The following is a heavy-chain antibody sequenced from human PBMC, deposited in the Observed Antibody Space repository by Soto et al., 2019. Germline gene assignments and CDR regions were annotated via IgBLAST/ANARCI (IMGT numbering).Heavy chain of an antibody. D-gene: IGHD2-2*01. Sequence: QVQLQESGPGLVKPSQTLSLTCTVSGGSISSGGYYWSWIRQHPGKGLEWIGYIYYSGSTYYNPSLQSRVTISVDTSKNQFSLKLSSVTAADTAVYYCAIWGAYCISTSCYGGGWFDPWGQGTLVTVSS. V-gene: IGHV4-31*03. CDR3: AIWGAYCISTSCYGGGWFDP. CDR1: GGSISSGGYY. J-gene: IGHJ5*02. CDR2: IYYSGST.